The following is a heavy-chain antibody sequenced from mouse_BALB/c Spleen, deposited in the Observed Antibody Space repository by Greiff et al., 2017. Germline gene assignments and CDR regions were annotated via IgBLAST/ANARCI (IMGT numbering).Heavy chain of an antibody. CDR3: ARWLITSGIAY. CDR2: ISSGSSTI. V-gene: IGHV5-17*02. D-gene: IGHD2-4*01. Sequence: DVQLVESGGGLVQPGGSRKLSCAASGFTFSSFGMHWVRQAPEKGLEWVAYISSGSSTIYYADTVKGRFTISRDNPKNTLFLQMTSLRSEDTAMYYCARWLITSGIAYWGQGTLVTVSA. CDR1: GFTFSSFG. J-gene: IGHJ3*01.